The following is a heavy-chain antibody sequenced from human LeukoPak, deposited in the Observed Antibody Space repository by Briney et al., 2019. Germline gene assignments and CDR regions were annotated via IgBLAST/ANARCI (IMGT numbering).Heavy chain of an antibody. J-gene: IGHJ4*02. CDR3: ARSHHGGWDSFDY. V-gene: IGHV3-48*03. Sequence: PGGSLRLPCAVSGFTFSSYEMNWVRQAPGKGLEWVSHISSSGSTIYYADSVKGRFTISRDNAKNSLYLQMNSLRAEDTAVYYCARSHHGGWDSFDYWGQGTLVTVSS. D-gene: IGHD6-19*01. CDR1: GFTFSSYE. CDR2: ISSSGSTI.